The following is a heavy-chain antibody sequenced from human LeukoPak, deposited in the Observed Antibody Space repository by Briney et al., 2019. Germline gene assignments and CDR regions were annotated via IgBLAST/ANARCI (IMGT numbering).Heavy chain of an antibody. CDR3: AKDLRIAVAGTEVDYFDY. V-gene: IGHV3-30*18. CDR1: GFTFSSYG. D-gene: IGHD6-19*01. CDR2: ISYDGSNK. J-gene: IGHJ4*02. Sequence: GGSLRLSCAASGFTFSSYGMHWVRQAPGKGLEWVAVISYDGSNKYYADSVKGRFTISRDNSKNTLYLQMNSLRAEDTAVYYCAKDLRIAVAGTEVDYFDYWGQGTLVTVPS.